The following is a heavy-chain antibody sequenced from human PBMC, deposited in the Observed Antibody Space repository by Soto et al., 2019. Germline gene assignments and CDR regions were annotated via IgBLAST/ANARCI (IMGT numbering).Heavy chain of an antibody. CDR1: GGSISSSNW. V-gene: IGHV4-4*01. CDR3: ARDHPHSYGVYYFDY. Sequence: TLSLTCAVSGGSISSSNWWTWVRLPPEKGLEWVGEIYSSGSTHYNPSLQSRVTISADTSKNQVSLKVNSVTAADTAVYFCARDHPHSYGVYYFDYWRQGTPVTVSS. J-gene: IGHJ4*02. CDR2: IYSSGST. D-gene: IGHD5-18*01.